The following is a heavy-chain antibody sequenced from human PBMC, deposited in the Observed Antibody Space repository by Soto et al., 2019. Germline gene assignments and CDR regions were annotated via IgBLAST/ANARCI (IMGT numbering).Heavy chain of an antibody. J-gene: IGHJ6*02. Sequence: SEPLSLTCTVSGCSISSGGYYWSWLRQHPGKGLEWIGYIYYSGSTYYNPSLKSRVTISVDTSKNQFSLKLSSVTAADTAVYYCARDGLRSTYYYYGMDVWGQGTTVTVSS. D-gene: IGHD4-17*01. CDR1: GCSISSGGYY. V-gene: IGHV4-31*03. CDR3: ARDGLRSTYYYYGMDV. CDR2: IYYSGST.